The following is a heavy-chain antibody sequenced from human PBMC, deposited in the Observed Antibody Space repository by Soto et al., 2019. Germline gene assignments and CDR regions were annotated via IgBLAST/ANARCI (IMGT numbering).Heavy chain of an antibody. V-gene: IGHV1-69*12. CDR2: IIPMFGTA. D-gene: IGHD5-18*01. CDR1: GGTFSTYA. J-gene: IGHJ4*02. Sequence: QVQLVQSGAEVKKPESSVKVSCKAPGGTFSTYAISWVRQAPGQGLEWMGGIIPMFGTANYEQRFQDRVTIPADESTNTVYMELSSLRSEDTAVYFCASGIQLWLRRINNGYSGWGQGTLVTVSS. CDR3: ASGIQLWLRRINNGYSG.